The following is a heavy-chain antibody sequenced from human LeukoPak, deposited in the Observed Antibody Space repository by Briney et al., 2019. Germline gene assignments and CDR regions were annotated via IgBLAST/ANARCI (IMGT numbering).Heavy chain of an antibody. V-gene: IGHV4-4*07. CDR2: IYTSGST. CDR3: AGTRIVGATGHYYMDV. CDR1: GASVSSYY. Sequence: PSETLSLTCTVSGASVSSYYWSWIRQPAGKGLEWIGRIYTSGSTNYNPSLKSRVTISVDTSKNQFSLKLSSVTAADTAVYYCAGTRIVGATGHYYMDVWGKGTTVTVSS. D-gene: IGHD1-26*01. J-gene: IGHJ6*03.